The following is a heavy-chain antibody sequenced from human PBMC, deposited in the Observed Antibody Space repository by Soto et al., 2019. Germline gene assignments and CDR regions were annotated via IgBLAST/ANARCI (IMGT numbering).Heavy chain of an antibody. D-gene: IGHD3-10*01. V-gene: IGHV4-30-4*01. CDR3: ARGYHYGSGSPCAFDI. Sequence: PSETLSLTCTVSCVSISSGDYYWSWIRQTPGKGLEWIGYIYYSGSTYYNPSLKSRVTISVDSSKNQFSLKLSSVTAADTAVYYSARGYHYGSGSPCAFDIWGQGTMVTVSS. CDR1: CVSISSGDYY. J-gene: IGHJ3*02. CDR2: IYYSGST.